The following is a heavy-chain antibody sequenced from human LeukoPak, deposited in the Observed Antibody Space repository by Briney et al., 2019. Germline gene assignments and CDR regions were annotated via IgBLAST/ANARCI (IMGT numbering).Heavy chain of an antibody. CDR2: ISGSTGNT. CDR1: GFTFSSYA. Sequence: GGSLRLSCAASGFTFSSYAMTWVRQAPGQGLEWVSTISGSTGNTYYADSVKGRFTISRDNSKNTLYLQMNSLRAEDTAVYYCAKDTGNYDFWSGYYGYFDYWGQGTLVTVSS. J-gene: IGHJ4*02. V-gene: IGHV3-23*01. D-gene: IGHD3-3*01. CDR3: AKDTGNYDFWSGYYGYFDY.